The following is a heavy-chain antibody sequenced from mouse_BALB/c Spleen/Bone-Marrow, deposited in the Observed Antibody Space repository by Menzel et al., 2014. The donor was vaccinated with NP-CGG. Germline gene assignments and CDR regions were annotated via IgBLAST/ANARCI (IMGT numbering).Heavy chain of an antibody. CDR2: IYPSDSYT. D-gene: IGHD1-1*01. CDR3: TREGYYGSSYVDY. J-gene: IGHJ2*01. CDR1: GYTFTSYW. V-gene: IGHV1-69*02. Sequence: VKLMESGAELVRPGASVKLSCKASGYTFTSYWINWVKQRPGQGLEWIGNIYPSDSYTNYNQKFKDKATLTVDKSSSTAYMQLSSPTSKDSAVYYCTREGYYGSSYVDYWGQGTTLTVSS.